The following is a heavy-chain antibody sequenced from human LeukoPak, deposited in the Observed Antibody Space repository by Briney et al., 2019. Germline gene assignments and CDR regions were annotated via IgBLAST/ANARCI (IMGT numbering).Heavy chain of an antibody. CDR2: IKQDGSEK. V-gene: IGHV3-7*01. J-gene: IGHJ4*02. CDR1: GFTFSNYW. Sequence: GGSLRLSCAASGFTFSNYWMSWVRQAPGKGLEWVANIKQDGSEKYYVDSGKGRFTISRDNAKNSLYLQMNSLRAEDTAVYYCARRRCSSTSCFFDYWGQGTLVTVSS. CDR3: ARRRCSSTSCFFDY. D-gene: IGHD2-2*01.